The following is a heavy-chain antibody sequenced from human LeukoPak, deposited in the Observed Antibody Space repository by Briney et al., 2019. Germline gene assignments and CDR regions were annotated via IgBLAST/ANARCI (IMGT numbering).Heavy chain of an antibody. V-gene: IGHV4-34*01. CDR3: ARRWNYGRNYYIDV. CDR1: GGSFSNYY. D-gene: IGHD1-7*01. J-gene: IGHJ6*03. Sequence: PSETLSLTCAVYGGSFSNYYWSWIRQTPGKGMEWIGEISDSGRINYNPSLMSRVTVSVDTSKNQFSLRLTSVTATDTAVYYCARRWNYGRNYYIDVWGKGATVSVSS. CDR2: ISDSGRI.